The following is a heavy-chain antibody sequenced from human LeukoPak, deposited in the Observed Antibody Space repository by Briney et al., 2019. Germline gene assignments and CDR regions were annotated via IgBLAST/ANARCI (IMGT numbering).Heavy chain of an antibody. Sequence: GGSLRLSCAASGFTFSIYAMSWVRQAPGKGLEWVSTISGSGDNTYYAESVKGRFTISRDNSKNRLYLKMNSLRAEDTAVYYCAKEYDYGGNLYWYFDLWGRGTLVTVSS. CDR3: AKEYDYGGNLYWYFDL. D-gene: IGHD4-23*01. CDR1: GFTFSIYA. V-gene: IGHV3-23*01. J-gene: IGHJ2*01. CDR2: ISGSGDNT.